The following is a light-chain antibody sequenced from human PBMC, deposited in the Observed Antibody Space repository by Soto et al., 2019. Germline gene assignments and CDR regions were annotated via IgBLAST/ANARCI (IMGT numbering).Light chain of an antibody. CDR3: QQRSDWPPIT. CDR2: DAS. Sequence: EVVLTQSPDTLSLSPGDRATLSCRASQSVSTYLAWYQQKPGQAPRLLIYDASNRATGGPARFSGSGSGTDFSLTISSLEPEDFAVYYCQQRSDWPPITFGQGTRLDI. CDR1: QSVSTY. V-gene: IGKV3-11*01. J-gene: IGKJ5*01.